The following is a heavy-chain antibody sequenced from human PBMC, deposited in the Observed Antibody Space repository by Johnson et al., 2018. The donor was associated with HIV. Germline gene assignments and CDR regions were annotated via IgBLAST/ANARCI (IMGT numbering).Heavy chain of an antibody. D-gene: IGHD4-11*01. Sequence: VPLVESGGGLIQPGGSLRLSCAASGFTVSSNYMSWVRQAPGKGLEWVSVIYSAGSTYYADSVKGRFTISRDNSKNTLYLQMNSLRAEDTALYYCARGINTVTTSGDAFDIWGQGTMVTVSS. CDR1: GFTVSSNY. CDR3: ARGINTVTTSGDAFDI. J-gene: IGHJ3*02. CDR2: IYSAGST. V-gene: IGHV3-53*01.